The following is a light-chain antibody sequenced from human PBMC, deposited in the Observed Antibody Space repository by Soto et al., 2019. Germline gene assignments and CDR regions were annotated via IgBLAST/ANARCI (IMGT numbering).Light chain of an antibody. CDR3: ATWDSSLSAGV. CDR2: EDT. J-gene: IGLJ1*01. CDR1: SSNIENNY. Sequence: QSALTQPPSLSAAPGQKVTISCSGSSSNIENNYVSWYQQLPGTAPKLLIYEDTTRPSGIPDRFSGSKSGTSATLGITGLQTGDEADYYCATWDSSLSAGVFGTGTKVPS. V-gene: IGLV1-51*02.